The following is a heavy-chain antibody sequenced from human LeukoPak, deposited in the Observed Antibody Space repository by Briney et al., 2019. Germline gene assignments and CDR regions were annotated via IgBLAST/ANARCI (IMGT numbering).Heavy chain of an antibody. CDR3: ARCYSYGYEKIDP. D-gene: IGHD5-18*01. CDR2: IYTSGST. V-gene: IGHV4-61*02. CDR1: GGSICSGSYY. J-gene: IGHJ5*02. Sequence: SQTLSLTCTVSGGSICSGSYYWSWIRQPAGKGLEWIGRIYTSGSTNYNPSLKSRVTISVDTSKNQFSLKLSSVTAADTAVYYCARCYSYGYEKIDPWGQGTLVTVSS.